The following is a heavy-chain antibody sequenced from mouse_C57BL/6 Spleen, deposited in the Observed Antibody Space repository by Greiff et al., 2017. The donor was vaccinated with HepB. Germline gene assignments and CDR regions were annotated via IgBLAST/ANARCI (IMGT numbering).Heavy chain of an antibody. Sequence: VQLQQSGPELVKPGASVKISCKASGYTFTDYYMNWVKQSHGKSLEWIGDINPNNGGTSYNQKFKGKATLTVDKSSSTAYMELRSLTSEDSAVYYCASYYYGSRAYWGQGTLVTVSA. J-gene: IGHJ3*01. D-gene: IGHD1-1*01. CDR2: INPNNGGT. CDR3: ASYYYGSRAY. CDR1: GYTFTDYY. V-gene: IGHV1-26*01.